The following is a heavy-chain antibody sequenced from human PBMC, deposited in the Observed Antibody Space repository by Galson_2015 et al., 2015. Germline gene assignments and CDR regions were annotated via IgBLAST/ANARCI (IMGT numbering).Heavy chain of an antibody. V-gene: IGHV1-69*13. CDR2: IIPIFGTA. Sequence: SVKVSCKASGGTFSSYAISWVRQAPGQGLEWMGGIIPIFGTANYAQKFQGRVTITADESTSIAYMELSSLRSEDTAVYYCARGETGYSSSWYPFDYWGQGTLVTVSS. D-gene: IGHD6-13*01. CDR1: GGTFSSYA. CDR3: ARGETGYSSSWYPFDY. J-gene: IGHJ4*02.